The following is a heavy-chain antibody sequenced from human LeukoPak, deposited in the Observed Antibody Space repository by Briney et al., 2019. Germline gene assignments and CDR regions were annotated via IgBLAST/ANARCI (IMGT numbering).Heavy chain of an antibody. J-gene: IGHJ4*02. D-gene: IGHD3-10*01. CDR3: ARDRRGVITMVRGVKGPIDY. CDR1: GFTFSSYS. V-gene: IGHV3-21*01. CDR2: ISSSSSYI. Sequence: GRSLRLSCAASGFTFSSYSMNWVRQAPGKGLEWVSSISSSSSYIYYADSVKGRFTISRDNAKNSLYLQMNSLRAEDTAVYYCARDRRGVITMVRGVKGPIDYWGQGTLVTVSS.